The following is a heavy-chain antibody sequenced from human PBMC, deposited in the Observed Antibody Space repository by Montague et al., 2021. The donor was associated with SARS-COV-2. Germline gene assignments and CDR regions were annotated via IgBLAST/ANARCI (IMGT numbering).Heavy chain of an antibody. J-gene: IGHJ5*02. V-gene: IGHV4-34*01. Sequence: SETLSLTCAVYGGSFSGYYWSWIRQPPGKGLEWIGEINHSGSTNYNPSLKSRVTISVDTSKNQSSLKLSSVTAAGTAVYYCASLTLGYCSSTSCYSDWFDPWGQGTLVTVSS. D-gene: IGHD2-2*02. CDR1: GGSFSGYY. CDR2: INHSGST. CDR3: ASLTLGYCSSTSCYSDWFDP.